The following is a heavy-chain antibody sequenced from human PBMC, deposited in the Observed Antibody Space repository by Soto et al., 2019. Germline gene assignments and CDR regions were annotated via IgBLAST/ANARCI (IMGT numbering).Heavy chain of an antibody. J-gene: IGHJ6*02. CDR2: IIPIFGTA. D-gene: IGHD3-10*01. Sequence: VKFSCKASGGTFSSYAISWVRHAPGQGLEWMGGIIPIFGTANYAQKFQGRVTITADKSTSTAYMELSSLRSEDTAVYYCARAPGFGELLAYYYYGMDVWGQGTTVTVSS. V-gene: IGHV1-69*06. CDR1: GGTFSSYA. CDR3: ARAPGFGELLAYYYYGMDV.